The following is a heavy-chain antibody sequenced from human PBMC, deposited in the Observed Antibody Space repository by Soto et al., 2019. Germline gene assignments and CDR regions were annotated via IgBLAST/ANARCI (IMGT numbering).Heavy chain of an antibody. CDR1: GFTFSTYA. CDR2: ISSSSGST. CDR3: AKQPLKVPLRFDY. D-gene: IGHD6-25*01. V-gene: IGHV3-23*01. J-gene: IGHJ4*02. Sequence: EVQLLESGGGLVQPGGSLRLSCAASGFTFSTYAMAWVRQAPGKGLEWLSSISSSSGSTFYADSVKGRFTISRDNSENTLSLQTNSLRAEDTAVYYCAKQPLKVPLRFDYWGQGTLVTVSS.